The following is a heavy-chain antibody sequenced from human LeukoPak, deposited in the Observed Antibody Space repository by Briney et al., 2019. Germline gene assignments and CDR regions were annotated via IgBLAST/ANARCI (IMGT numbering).Heavy chain of an antibody. V-gene: IGHV3-30*02. CDR2: IRYDGSNK. J-gene: IGHJ4*02. CDR3: AVEGGVLHTQYYFDY. Sequence: PGGSLRLSCAASGFTFSSYVMHWVRQAPGKGLEWVAFIRYDGSNKYYADSVKGRFTISRDNSKNTLYLQMNSLRAEDTAVYYCAVEGGVLHTQYYFDYWGQGTLVTVSS. D-gene: IGHD3-10*01. CDR1: GFTFSSYV.